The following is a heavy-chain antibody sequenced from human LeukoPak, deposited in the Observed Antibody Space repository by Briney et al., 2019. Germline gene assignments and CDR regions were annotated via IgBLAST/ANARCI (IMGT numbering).Heavy chain of an antibody. CDR2: IIPILGIA. Sequence: GASVKSSCKASGGTFSSYAISWVRRAPGQGLEWRGRIIPILGIANYAQKFQGRVTITADKSTSTAYMELSSLRSEDTAVYYCARGLLRSGGSCYYYWGQGTLVTVSS. V-gene: IGHV1-69*04. CDR3: ARGLLRSGGSCYYY. CDR1: GGTFSSYA. D-gene: IGHD2-15*01. J-gene: IGHJ4*02.